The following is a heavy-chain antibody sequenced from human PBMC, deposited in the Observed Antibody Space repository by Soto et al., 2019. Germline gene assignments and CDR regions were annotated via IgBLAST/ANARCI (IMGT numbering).Heavy chain of an antibody. Sequence: SETLSLTCAVSGGSISSGGYSWSWIRQHPGKGLEWIGYIYYSGSTYYNPSLKSRVTISVDTSKNQFSLKLSSVTAADTAVYYCARGYYGSGSYYPYYFDYWGQGTLVTV. CDR2: IYYSGST. J-gene: IGHJ4*02. D-gene: IGHD3-10*01. V-gene: IGHV4-31*11. CDR3: ARGYYGSGSYYPYYFDY. CDR1: GGSISSGGYS.